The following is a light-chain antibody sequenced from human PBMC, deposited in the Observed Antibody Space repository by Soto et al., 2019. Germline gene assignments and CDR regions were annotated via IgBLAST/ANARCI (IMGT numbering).Light chain of an antibody. CDR3: QQSFSTPPT. Sequence: DIQMTQSPPSVSASVGDRVIITCRTSQTVSTYLSWYQQNLGKAPRLLIYGASKLQGGVPSRFDGSGSGTDFTLTIVNFQTEDFATYYCQQSFSTPPTFGRWTKVEI. J-gene: IGKJ4*02. CDR1: QTVSTY. CDR2: GAS. V-gene: IGKV1-39*01.